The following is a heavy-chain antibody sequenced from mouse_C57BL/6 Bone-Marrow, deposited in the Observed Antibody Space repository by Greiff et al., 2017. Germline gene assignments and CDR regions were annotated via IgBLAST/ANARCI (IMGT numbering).Heavy chain of an antibody. J-gene: IGHJ4*01. Sequence: QVQLQQPGAELVRPGTSVKLSCKASGYTFTSYWMHWVKQRPGQGLEWIGVIDPSDSYTNYNQKFKGKATLTVDTSSSTAYMQLSSLTSEDSAVYYCARGDYDAMDYWGQGTSGTVSS. CDR3: ARGDYDAMDY. CDR1: GYTFTSYW. CDR2: IDPSDSYT. V-gene: IGHV1-59*01.